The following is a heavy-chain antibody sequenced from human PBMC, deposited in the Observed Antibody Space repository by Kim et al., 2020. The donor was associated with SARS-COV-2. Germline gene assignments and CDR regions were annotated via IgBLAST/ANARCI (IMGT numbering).Heavy chain of an antibody. J-gene: IGHJ4*02. Sequence: GGSLRLSCAASGFTFDDYAMHWVRQAPGKGLEWVSGISWNSGSIGYADSVKGRFTISRDNAKNSLYLQMNSLRAEDTALYYCAKDYRGPPLYSSGWYWAFDYWGQGTLVTVSS. CDR2: ISWNSGSI. CDR3: AKDYRGPPLYSSGWYWAFDY. V-gene: IGHV3-9*01. D-gene: IGHD6-19*01. CDR1: GFTFDDYA.